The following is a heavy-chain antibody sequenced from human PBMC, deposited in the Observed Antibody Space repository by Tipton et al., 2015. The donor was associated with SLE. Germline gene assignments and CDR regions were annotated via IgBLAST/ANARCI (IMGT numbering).Heavy chain of an antibody. CDR1: GFTFSSYG. V-gene: IGHV3-33*06. Sequence: SLRLSCAASGFTFSSYGMHWVRQAPGKGLEWVAVIWYDGSNKYYVDSVNGRFTISRDNSKNTLYLQMNSLRAEDTAVYYCAKDLGHSWGQGTLVTVSS. D-gene: IGHD7-27*01. CDR3: AKDLGHS. CDR2: IWYDGSNK. J-gene: IGHJ4*02.